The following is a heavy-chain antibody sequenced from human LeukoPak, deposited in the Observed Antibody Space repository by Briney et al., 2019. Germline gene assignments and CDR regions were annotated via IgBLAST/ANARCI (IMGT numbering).Heavy chain of an antibody. D-gene: IGHD5-18*01. CDR3: AKDCCGYSYGSNFDY. CDR2: IRYDGSNK. Sequence: PGGSLRLSCAASGFTFSSYGMHWVRQAPGKGPEWVAFIRYDGSNKYYADSVKGRFTISRDNSKNTLYLQMNSLRAEDTAVYYCAKDCCGYSYGSNFDYWGQGTLVTVSS. V-gene: IGHV3-30*02. CDR1: GFTFSSYG. J-gene: IGHJ4*02.